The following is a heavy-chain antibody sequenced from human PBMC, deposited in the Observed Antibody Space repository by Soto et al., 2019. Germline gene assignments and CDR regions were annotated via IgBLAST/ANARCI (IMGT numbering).Heavy chain of an antibody. CDR3: ASAGNWNDEPNYGMDV. J-gene: IGHJ6*02. Sequence: QVQLVESGGGLVKPGGSLRLSCAASGFTFSDYYMSWIRQAPGKGLEWVSYISSSSSYTNYADSVKGRFTISRDNAKNSLYRQMNSLRAEDTAVYYCASAGNWNDEPNYGMDVWGQGTTVTVSS. D-gene: IGHD1-20*01. CDR1: GFTFSDYY. CDR2: ISSSSSYT. V-gene: IGHV3-11*05.